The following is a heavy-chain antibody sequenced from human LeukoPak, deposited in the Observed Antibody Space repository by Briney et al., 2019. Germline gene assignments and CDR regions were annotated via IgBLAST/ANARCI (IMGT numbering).Heavy chain of an antibody. CDR1: GLTFSNFK. J-gene: IGHJ4*02. V-gene: IGHV3-48*03. D-gene: IGHD3-3*01. CDR3: ASWAGNTESDSWSGPFDY. CDR2: ISDSGRTT. Sequence: GGSLRLSCAVSGLTFSNFKMNWVRQAPGKGLEWVSYISDSGRTTFYADSVKGRFTISRDNAKNSLYLQMSSLRVEETAVYYCASWAGNTESDSWSGPFDYWGQGTLVTVSS.